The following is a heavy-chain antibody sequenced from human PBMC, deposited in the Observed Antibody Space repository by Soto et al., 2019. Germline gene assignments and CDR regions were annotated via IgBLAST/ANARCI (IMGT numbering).Heavy chain of an antibody. J-gene: IGHJ4*02. V-gene: IGHV4-34*01. D-gene: IGHD6-13*01. CDR3: ARSMEWAAASQAFDY. Sequence: QVQLQQWGAGLLKPSETLSLTCAVYGGSFSGYYWSWIRQPPGKGLEWIGEINHSGSTNYNPSLKSRGTISVDTSKNQFSLKLSSVTAADTAVYYCARSMEWAAASQAFDYWGQGTLVTVSS. CDR2: INHSGST. CDR1: GGSFSGYY.